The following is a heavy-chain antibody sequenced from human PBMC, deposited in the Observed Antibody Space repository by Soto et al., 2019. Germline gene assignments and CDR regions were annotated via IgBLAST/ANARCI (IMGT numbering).Heavy chain of an antibody. CDR3: AKDQVVYAPHDAFDI. J-gene: IGHJ3*02. CDR1: GFTFSSYG. D-gene: IGHD4-17*01. Sequence: GGSLRLSCAASGFTFSSYGVHWVRQAPGKGLEWVAVISYDGSNKYYADSVKGRFTISRDNSKNTLYLQMNSLRAEDTAVYYCAKDQVVYAPHDAFDIWGQGTMVTVS. V-gene: IGHV3-30*18. CDR2: ISYDGSNK.